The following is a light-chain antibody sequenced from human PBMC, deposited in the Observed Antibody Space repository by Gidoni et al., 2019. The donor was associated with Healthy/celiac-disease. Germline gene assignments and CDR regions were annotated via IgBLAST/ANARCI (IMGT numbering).Light chain of an antibody. CDR1: QSISSY. J-gene: IGKJ2*01. CDR2: AAS. CDR3: QQSYSTPYT. V-gene: IGKV1-39*01. Sequence: DIQMTPSPSSLSASVGDRVTITCRASQSISSYLIWYQQKPGKAPKLLIYAASSLQSGVPSRFSGSGSGTDFTLTISSLQPEDFATYYCQQSYSTPYTFGQXTKLEIK.